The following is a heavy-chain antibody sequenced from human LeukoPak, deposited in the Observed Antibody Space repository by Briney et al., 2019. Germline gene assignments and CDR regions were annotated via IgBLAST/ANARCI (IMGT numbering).Heavy chain of an antibody. J-gene: IGHJ4*02. CDR3: ARDAYGSGSSWFGY. V-gene: IGHV3-48*01. CDR2: ISSSSSTI. D-gene: IGHD3-10*01. CDR1: GFTFSSYS. Sequence: PGGSLRLSCAASGFTFSSYSMNWVRQAPGKGLEWGSYISSSSSTIYYADSVKGRFTSSRDNAKNSLYLQMKSLRAEDTAVYYCARDAYGSGSSWFGYWGQGTLVTVSS.